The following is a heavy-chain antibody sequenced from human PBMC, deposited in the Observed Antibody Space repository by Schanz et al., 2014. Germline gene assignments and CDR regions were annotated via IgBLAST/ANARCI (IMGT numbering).Heavy chain of an antibody. V-gene: IGHV3-30*18. CDR2: MSYDGSIK. CDR3: AKDSSHIDIVLVPTAIDY. Sequence: QVQLVESGGGVVQPGRSLRLSCAASGFTFSSYGMHWVRQAPGKGLEWVAAMSYDGSIKYYGDSVKGRFTISRGNSKNTLYLHMNTLRSEDTAVYYGAKDSSHIDIVLVPTAIDYWGQGTLVTVSS. CDR1: GFTFSSYG. D-gene: IGHD2-2*01. J-gene: IGHJ4*02.